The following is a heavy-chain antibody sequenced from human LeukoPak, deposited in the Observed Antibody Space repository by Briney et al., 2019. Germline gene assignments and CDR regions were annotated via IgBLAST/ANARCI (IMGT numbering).Heavy chain of an antibody. D-gene: IGHD2-15*01. J-gene: IGHJ4*02. V-gene: IGHV1-46*01. Sequence: ASVTVSCKASGYTFTSYYMHWVRQAPGQGLERMGLINPSGGSTNYAQKFKGRVTITRDTSTSTVYMEMSSLRSEDTDVYYCARPAAYCSGGSCYSSTHYYFDYWGQGTLVTVSS. CDR3: ARPAAYCSGGSCYSSTHYYFDY. CDR1: GYTFTSYY. CDR2: INPSGGST.